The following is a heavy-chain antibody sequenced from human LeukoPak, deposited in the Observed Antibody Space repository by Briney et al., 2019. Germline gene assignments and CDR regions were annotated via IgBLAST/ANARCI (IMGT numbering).Heavy chain of an antibody. J-gene: IGHJ4*02. CDR1: DDSISDYY. Sequence: PSGTLFLTCTVSDDSISDYYRGWIRQPPGKGLEWIGYFYNSGRSTYNPSLKSRVTISADTSKNHFSLKLNSVTTADTAVYYCTRGAGWLIDYWGQGILVTVSS. CDR3: TRGAGWLIDY. V-gene: IGHV4-59*01. CDR2: FYNSGRS. D-gene: IGHD3-16*01.